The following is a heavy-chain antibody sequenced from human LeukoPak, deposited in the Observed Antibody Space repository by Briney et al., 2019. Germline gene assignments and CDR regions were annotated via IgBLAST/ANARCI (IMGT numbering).Heavy chain of an antibody. J-gene: IGHJ4*02. CDR2: IRYDGSNK. D-gene: IGHD3-22*01. V-gene: IGHV3-33*01. CDR1: GFSLSYFG. Sequence: GGSLRLSCAASGFSLSYFGMDWVRQAPGKGLERVAGIRYDGSNKWYADSMKGRFTISRDNSKNTVYLQMNSLRGEDTALYYCARDADTSGHYSHFDFWGQGTLVTVSS. CDR3: ARDADTSGHYSHFDF.